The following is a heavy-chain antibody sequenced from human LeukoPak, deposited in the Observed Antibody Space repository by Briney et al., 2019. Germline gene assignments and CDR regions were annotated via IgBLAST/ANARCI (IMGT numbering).Heavy chain of an antibody. CDR3: AKKRDSRSGWNWFDP. CDR1: GFTFSSYA. V-gene: IGHV3-23*01. J-gene: IGHJ5*02. Sequence: GESLRLSCAAAGFTFSSYAMSWVRQAPGKGLEWVSAISGSGGSTYYADSVKGRFTISRDNSKNTLYLQMNSLSAEDTAVYYCAKKRDSRSGWNWFDPWGEGTLVTVSS. D-gene: IGHD6-19*01. CDR2: ISGSGGST.